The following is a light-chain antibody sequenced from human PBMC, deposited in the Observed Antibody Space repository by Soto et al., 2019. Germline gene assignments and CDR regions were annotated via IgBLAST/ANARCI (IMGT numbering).Light chain of an antibody. CDR2: EVN. CDR3: SSYGGYNNVV. V-gene: IGLV2-8*01. Sequence: QSVLTQPPSASGSAGQSVTISCTGTSSDVGGYNYVSWFQQHPGKAPKLIIHEVNQRPSGVPDRFSGSKSGNTASLTVSGLQAEDEGTYYCSSYGGYNNVVVGPGTKVTVL. CDR1: SSDVGGYNY. J-gene: IGLJ1*01.